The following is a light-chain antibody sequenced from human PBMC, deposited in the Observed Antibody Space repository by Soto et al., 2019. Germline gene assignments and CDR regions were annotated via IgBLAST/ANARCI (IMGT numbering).Light chain of an antibody. CDR3: TSYSSSSTFYV. CDR1: SSNIGASYD. V-gene: IGLV2-14*01. CDR2: QVT. J-gene: IGLJ1*01. Sequence: QSVLTQPPSVSGAPGQRVTISCTGSSSNIGASYDVSWYQHHPGKAPKLIIYQVTNRPSGVSHRFSGSKSGNTASLTISGLQAEDEADYYCTSYSSSSTFYVFGTGTKVTV.